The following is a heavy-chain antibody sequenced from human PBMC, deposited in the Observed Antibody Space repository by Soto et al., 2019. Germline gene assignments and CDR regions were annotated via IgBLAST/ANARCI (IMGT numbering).Heavy chain of an antibody. Sequence: EVQLWESGGGLVQPGGSLRLSCEASGFTFSSFAMTWVRQAPGKGLEWVSAISPGTGNTYYADSVKGRFTISRDNSKNTLYLQMNTVRAEDTAVYYCAKCVTHCYHQNWGQGTLVNVSS. J-gene: IGHJ4*02. CDR3: AKCVTHCYHQN. CDR1: GFTFSSFA. D-gene: IGHD2-2*01. V-gene: IGHV3-23*01. CDR2: ISPGTGNT.